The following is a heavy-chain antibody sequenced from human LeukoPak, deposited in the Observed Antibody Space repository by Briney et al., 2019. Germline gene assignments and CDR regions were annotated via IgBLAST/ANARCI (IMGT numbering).Heavy chain of an antibody. V-gene: IGHV3-23*01. CDR2: ISGSGGST. CDR1: GFTFSSYA. J-gene: IGHJ4*02. D-gene: IGHD6-13*01. CDR3: AKDAIGYSSSWYDY. Sequence: GGSLRLSCAASGFTFSSYAMSWVRQAPGKGLEWVSAISGSGGSTYYADSVRGRFTISRDNSKNTLYLQMNSLRAEDTAVYYCAKDAIGYSSSWYDYWGQGTLVTVSS.